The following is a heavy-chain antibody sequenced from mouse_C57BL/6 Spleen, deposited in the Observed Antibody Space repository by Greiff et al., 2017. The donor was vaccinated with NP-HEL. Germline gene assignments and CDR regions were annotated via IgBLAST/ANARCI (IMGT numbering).Heavy chain of an antibody. Sequence: QVQLQQSGAELVKPGASVKLSCKASGYTFTSYWMHWVKQRPGQGLEWIGMIHPNSGSTNYNEKFKSKATLTVDKSSSTAYMQLSSLTSEDSAVYYCARYGGTGNYPFDYWGQGTTLTVSS. D-gene: IGHD2-1*01. CDR1: GYTFTSYW. CDR2: IHPNSGST. V-gene: IGHV1-64*01. J-gene: IGHJ2*01. CDR3: ARYGGTGNYPFDY.